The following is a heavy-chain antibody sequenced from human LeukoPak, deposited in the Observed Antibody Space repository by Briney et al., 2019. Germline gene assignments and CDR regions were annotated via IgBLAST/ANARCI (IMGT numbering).Heavy chain of an antibody. D-gene: IGHD3-10*01. Sequence: SETLSLTCTVSGGSISNYHWSWFRQPSGTGLEWIGYIEYSGGTTYNSSLKSRVTISVDTSKNQFSLKLNSVTAADTAVYYCARVKYSSGSTSSWFDPWGQGTPVAVSS. CDR1: GGSISNYH. J-gene: IGHJ5*02. V-gene: IGHV4-59*08. CDR3: ARVKYSSGSTSSWFDP. CDR2: IEYSGGT.